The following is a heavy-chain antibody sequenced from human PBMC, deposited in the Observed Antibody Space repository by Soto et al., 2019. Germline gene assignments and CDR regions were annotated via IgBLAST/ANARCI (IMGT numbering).Heavy chain of an antibody. Sequence: EVQLVESGGGLVKPGGSLRLSCAASGFTFSSYSMNWVRQAPGKGLEWVSSISSSSSYIYYADSVKGRFTISIDNAKNSLYLQMNSLRAEDTAVYYCARLTSYDSSGDYCYWGQGTLVTVSS. V-gene: IGHV3-21*01. CDR2: ISSSSSYI. CDR3: ARLTSYDSSGDYCY. J-gene: IGHJ4*02. D-gene: IGHD3-22*01. CDR1: GFTFSSYS.